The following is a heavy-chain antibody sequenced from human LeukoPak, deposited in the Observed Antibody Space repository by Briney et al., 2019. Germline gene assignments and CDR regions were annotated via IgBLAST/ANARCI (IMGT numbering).Heavy chain of an antibody. Sequence: PGGSLRLSCAASGFTFSSYSMNWVRQAPGKGLEWVAVISYDGSNKYYADSVKGRFTISRDNSKNTLYLQMNSLRAEDTAVYYCAKSYYAFWSGYYNYYYGMDVWGQGTTVTVS. CDR3: AKSYYAFWSGYYNYYYGMDV. D-gene: IGHD3-3*01. J-gene: IGHJ6*02. CDR2: ISYDGSNK. V-gene: IGHV3-30*18. CDR1: GFTFSSYS.